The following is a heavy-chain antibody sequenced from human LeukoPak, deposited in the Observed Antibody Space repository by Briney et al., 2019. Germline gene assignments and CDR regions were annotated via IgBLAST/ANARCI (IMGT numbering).Heavy chain of an antibody. CDR1: GGSISSYY. Sequence: SETLSLTCTVSGGSISSYYWSWIRQPPGKGLEWIGYIYYSGNTNYNPSLKSRVTISVDTSKNQFSLRLSSVTAADTAVCYCAREGRFERDFWSGETYYMDVWGKGTTVTVSS. CDR2: IYYSGNT. V-gene: IGHV4-59*01. D-gene: IGHD3-3*01. J-gene: IGHJ6*03. CDR3: AREGRFERDFWSGETYYMDV.